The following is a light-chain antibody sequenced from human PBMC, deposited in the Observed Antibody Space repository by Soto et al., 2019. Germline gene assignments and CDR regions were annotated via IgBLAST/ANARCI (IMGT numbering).Light chain of an antibody. Sequence: QSALTQPASVSGSPGQSITISCTGTDSDIGSYNYVSWYQHHPGKAPKLMIYEVSNRPSGVSNRFSGSQSGNTASLTISGLQAEDEADYFCSSYTSSSTHIIFGGGTKLTVL. CDR3: SSYTSSSTHII. CDR2: EVS. J-gene: IGLJ2*01. V-gene: IGLV2-14*01. CDR1: DSDIGSYNY.